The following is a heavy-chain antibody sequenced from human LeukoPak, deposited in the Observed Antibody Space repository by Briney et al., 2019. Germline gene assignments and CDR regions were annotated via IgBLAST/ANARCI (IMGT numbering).Heavy chain of an antibody. D-gene: IGHD2-2*01. V-gene: IGHV1-2*02. CDR1: GYTFTDYY. J-gene: IGHJ4*02. CDR3: ARGTGTTGKRSSTSHIDY. Sequence: ASVTVSCKASGYTFTDYYMHWVRQAPGQGVEWMGWINPNSGDTNYAQKFQGRVTMTRDTSISTAHMELSRLRSDDTAVYYCARGTGTTGKRSSTSHIDYWGQGTLVTVSS. CDR2: INPNSGDT.